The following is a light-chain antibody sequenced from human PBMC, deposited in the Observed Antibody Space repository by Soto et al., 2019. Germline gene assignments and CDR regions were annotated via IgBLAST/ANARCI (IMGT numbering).Light chain of an antibody. V-gene: IGLV2-14*03. CDR1: SSDVSGYNY. Sequence: QSALTQPASVSGSPGQSITISCTGTSSDVSGYNYVSWYQHHPGKAPKLMIYDVSNRPSGVSNRFSGSKSGNTASLTNSGLEAEDEADYYCNSYTSRSSVVFGGGTKLTVL. J-gene: IGLJ2*01. CDR2: DVS. CDR3: NSYTSRSSVV.